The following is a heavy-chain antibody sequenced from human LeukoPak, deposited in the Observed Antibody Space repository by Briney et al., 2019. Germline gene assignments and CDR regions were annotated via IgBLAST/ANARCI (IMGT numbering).Heavy chain of an antibody. Sequence: GGSLRLSCAASGFTLSSYWMYWVRQAPGKGLVWVSRVNSDGSGTTYADSVKSRFTISRDDAKNTLFLQMNSLRAEDTAVYYCARGISSGWYSPGIDYWGQGTQVTVSS. J-gene: IGHJ4*02. D-gene: IGHD6-19*01. CDR3: ARGISSGWYSPGIDY. CDR2: VNSDGSGT. V-gene: IGHV3-74*01. CDR1: GFTLSSYW.